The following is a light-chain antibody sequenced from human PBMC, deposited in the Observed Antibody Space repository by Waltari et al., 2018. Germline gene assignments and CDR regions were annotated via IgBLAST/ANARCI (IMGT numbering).Light chain of an antibody. V-gene: IGLV4-60*03. CDR3: ETWDSNTRV. CDR2: LEDSGNY. J-gene: IGLJ3*02. CDR1: SGHRTYI. Sequence: QPVLTQSSSTSASLGSSVKLTCTLDSGHRTYIIAWHQQQAGKAPRHLMKLEDSGNYNKGGGVPDRFSGSSSGADRYLAIFNLQSEDEADYYCETWDSNTRVFGGGTKLTVL.